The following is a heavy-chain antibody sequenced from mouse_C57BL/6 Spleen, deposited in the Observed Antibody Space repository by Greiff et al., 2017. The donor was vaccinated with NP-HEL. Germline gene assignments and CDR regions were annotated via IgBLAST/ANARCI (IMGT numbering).Heavy chain of an antibody. CDR1: GYTFTSYW. CDR3: ARWYYGSSYDY. V-gene: IGHV1-52*01. Sequence: QVQLQQPGAELVRPGSSVKLSCKASGYTFTSYWMHWVKQRPIQGLEWIGNIDPSDSETHYNQKFKDKATLTVDKSSSTAYMQLRSLTSEDSAVYYGARWYYGSSYDYGGQGTTLTVSS. J-gene: IGHJ2*01. CDR2: IDPSDSET. D-gene: IGHD1-1*01.